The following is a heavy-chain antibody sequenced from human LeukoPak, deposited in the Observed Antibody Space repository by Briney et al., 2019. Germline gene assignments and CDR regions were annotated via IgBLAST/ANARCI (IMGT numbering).Heavy chain of an antibody. V-gene: IGHV3-30*02. Sequence: GGSLRLSCAASGFTFSNYGMHWVRQAPGKGLEWVAFIRYDGSNKYYADSVKGRFTISSDNSKNTLYLQMNSLRAEDTAVYYCTRGRIGDYYFDYWGQGTLVTVSS. CDR3: TRGRIGDYYFDY. CDR2: IRYDGSNK. J-gene: IGHJ4*02. D-gene: IGHD4-17*01. CDR1: GFTFSNYG.